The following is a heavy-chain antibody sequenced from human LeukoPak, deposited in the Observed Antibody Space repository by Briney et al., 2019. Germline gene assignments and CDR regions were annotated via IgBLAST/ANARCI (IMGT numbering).Heavy chain of an antibody. CDR2: ISSNGGST. Sequence: GGSLRLSCAASGFTFSSYVMYWVRQAPGKGLEYVSSISSNGGSTYYANSVKGRFTISRDNSKNTLYLQMGSLRAEDMAVCYCARGGQSKYDSSGYLNYFDYWGQGTLVTVSS. D-gene: IGHD3-22*01. CDR1: GFTFSSYV. CDR3: ARGGQSKYDSSGYLNYFDY. V-gene: IGHV3-64*01. J-gene: IGHJ4*02.